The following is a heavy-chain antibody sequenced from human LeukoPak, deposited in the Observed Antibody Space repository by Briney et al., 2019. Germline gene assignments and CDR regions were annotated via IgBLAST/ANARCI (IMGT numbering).Heavy chain of an antibody. J-gene: IGHJ5*02. D-gene: IGHD3-3*01. Sequence: GGSLRLSCAAFGFTFSDYYMSWIRQAPGKGLEWVSYISSSSSYTNYADSVKGRFTISRDNAKDSLYLQMNSLRAEDTAFYYCARGPPTSSGYYPRSDLRGQGTLVTVSS. CDR1: GFTFSDYY. V-gene: IGHV3-11*05. CDR2: ISSSSSYT. CDR3: ARGPPTSSGYYPRSDL.